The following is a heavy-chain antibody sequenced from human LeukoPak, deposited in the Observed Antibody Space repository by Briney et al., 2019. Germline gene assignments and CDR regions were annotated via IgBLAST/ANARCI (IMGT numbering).Heavy chain of an antibody. V-gene: IGHV3-11*04. J-gene: IGHJ6*03. Sequence: GGSLRLSCAASGFTFSDYYMSWIRQAPGKGLEWVSYISSSGSTIYYADSVKGRLTISRDNAKNSLYLQMNSLRAEDTAVYYCARDLTTLYYYYYYYMDVWGKGTTVTVSS. CDR2: ISSSGSTI. D-gene: IGHD1-1*01. CDR3: ARDLTTLYYYYYYYMDV. CDR1: GFTFSDYY.